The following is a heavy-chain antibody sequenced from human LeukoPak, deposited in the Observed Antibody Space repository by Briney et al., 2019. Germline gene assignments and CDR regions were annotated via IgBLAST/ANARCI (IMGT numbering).Heavy chain of an antibody. Sequence: GGSLRLSCAASGFTFSSYAMHWVRQAPGKGLEWVAVISYDGSNKYYADSVKGRFTISRDNSKNTLYLQMNSLRAEDTAVYYCAGYSSVRFDYWGQGTLVTVSS. CDR1: GFTFSSYA. CDR3: AGYSSVRFDY. V-gene: IGHV3-30-3*01. J-gene: IGHJ4*02. CDR2: ISYDGSNK. D-gene: IGHD6-25*01.